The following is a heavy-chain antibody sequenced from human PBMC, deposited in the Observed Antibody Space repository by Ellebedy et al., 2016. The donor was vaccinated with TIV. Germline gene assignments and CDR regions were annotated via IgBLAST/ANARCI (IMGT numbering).Heavy chain of an antibody. J-gene: IGHJ6*03. CDR2: IYYSGST. Sequence: SETLSLXXTVSGGSISSGGYYWSWIRQHPGKGLEWIGYIYYSGSTYYNPSLKSRVTISVDTSKNQFSLKLSSVTAADTAVYYCARDAAEDYYGSGTINYYYYMDVWGKGTTVTVSS. D-gene: IGHD3-10*01. V-gene: IGHV4-31*03. CDR3: ARDAAEDYYGSGTINYYYYMDV. CDR1: GGSISSGGYY.